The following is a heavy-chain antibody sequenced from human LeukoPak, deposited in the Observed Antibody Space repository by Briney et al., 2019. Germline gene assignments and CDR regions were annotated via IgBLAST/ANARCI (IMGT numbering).Heavy chain of an antibody. J-gene: IGHJ6*02. D-gene: IGHD2-2*01. CDR1: GHTFTSYY. Sequence: ASVKVSCMASGHTFTSYYMHWVRQAPGQGLEWMGIINPSGGSTSYAQKFQGRVTMTRDTSTSTVYMELSSLRSEDTAVYYCARDTSSYCSSTSCRPRGMDVWGQGTTVTVSS. CDR2: INPSGGST. V-gene: IGHV1-46*01. CDR3: ARDTSSYCSSTSCRPRGMDV.